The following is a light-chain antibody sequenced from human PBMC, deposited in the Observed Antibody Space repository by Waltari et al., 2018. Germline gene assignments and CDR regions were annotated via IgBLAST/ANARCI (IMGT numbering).Light chain of an antibody. CDR3: QTWGTGTVV. Sequence: QLVLTQSPSASASLGASVKLTCTLSSGHSTYTLAWHQQQPEKGPRYLMRVNSDGTHSKGDGIPDRFSGSTSGGERHLTISSLQSEDEADYYCQTWGTGTVVFGGGTKLTVL. CDR1: SGHSTYT. J-gene: IGLJ2*01. V-gene: IGLV4-69*01. CDR2: VNSDGTH.